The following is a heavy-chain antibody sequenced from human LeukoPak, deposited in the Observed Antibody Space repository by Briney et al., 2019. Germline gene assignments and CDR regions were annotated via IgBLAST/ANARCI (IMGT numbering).Heavy chain of an antibody. D-gene: IGHD5-18*01. CDR2: ISGSGGST. CDR3: AKGSGRGSSSALDY. V-gene: IGHV3-23*01. CDR1: GFTFSSYA. Sequence: GGSLRLSCAASGFTFSSYAMSWVRQAPGKGLEWVSAISGSGGSTYYADSVTGRFTISTDNAKNTLYLQMNSLRAEDTALYYCAKGSGRGSSSALDYWGQGTLVTVSS. J-gene: IGHJ4*02.